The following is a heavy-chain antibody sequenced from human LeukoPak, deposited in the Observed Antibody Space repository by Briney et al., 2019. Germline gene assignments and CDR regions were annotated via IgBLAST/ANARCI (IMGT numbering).Heavy chain of an antibody. Sequence: ASVKVSCKASGYTFTSYDINWVRQATGQGLGWMGWMNPNSGNTGYAQKFQGRVTMTRNTSISTAYMELSSLRSEDTAVYYCARVPGRVLPCESWWAAVRGVHWFDPWGQGTLVTVSS. CDR1: GYTFTSYD. CDR3: ARVPGRVLPCESWWAAVRGVHWFDP. CDR2: MNPNSGNT. D-gene: IGHD3-10*01. J-gene: IGHJ5*02. V-gene: IGHV1-8*01.